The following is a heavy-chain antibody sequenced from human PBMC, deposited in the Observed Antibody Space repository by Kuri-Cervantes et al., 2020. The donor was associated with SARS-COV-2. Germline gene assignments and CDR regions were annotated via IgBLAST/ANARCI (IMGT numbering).Heavy chain of an antibody. V-gene: IGHV7-4-1*02. D-gene: IGHD5-12*01. J-gene: IGHJ4*02. CDR3: ARDRGGGWLPFDY. Sequence: ASVTDSCKASGYTFTNFALNWVRQPPGQGLEWMGWINTNTGNPTYAKGFTGRFVFSLDTSVSTAYLQISSLKAEDTAVYYCARDRGGGWLPFDYWGQGTLVTVSS. CDR1: GYTFTNFA. CDR2: INTNTGNP.